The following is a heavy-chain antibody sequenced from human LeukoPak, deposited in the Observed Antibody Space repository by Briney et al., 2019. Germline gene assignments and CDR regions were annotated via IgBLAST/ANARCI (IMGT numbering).Heavy chain of an antibody. V-gene: IGHV4-39*01. CDR2: VSSGGTT. D-gene: IGHD3-22*01. CDR1: GGSISGSSWF. Sequence: PSETLSLTCTVSGGSISGSSWFWGWSRQPPGKGPEWIGSVSSGGTTYYNPSLKSRVTISVGTSKTQFSLKLSTVTAADTAIYYCSTYYFDSSGYLTGFDYWGQGTLVTVSS. CDR3: STYYFDSSGYLTGFDY. J-gene: IGHJ4*02.